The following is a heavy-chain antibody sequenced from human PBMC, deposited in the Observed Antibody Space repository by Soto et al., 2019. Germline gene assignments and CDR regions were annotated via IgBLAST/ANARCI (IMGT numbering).Heavy chain of an antibody. Sequence: QVQLVQSGAEVKKPGASVKVSCKASGYTSTSYGISWVRQAPGQGLEWMGWISAYNGNTNYAQKLQGRVTMTTDTSTSTAYMELRSLRSDDTAVYYCARDWDSSGYYPNNWFDPWGQGTLVTVSS. D-gene: IGHD3-22*01. CDR1: GYTSTSYG. CDR2: ISAYNGNT. CDR3: ARDWDSSGYYPNNWFDP. J-gene: IGHJ5*02. V-gene: IGHV1-18*01.